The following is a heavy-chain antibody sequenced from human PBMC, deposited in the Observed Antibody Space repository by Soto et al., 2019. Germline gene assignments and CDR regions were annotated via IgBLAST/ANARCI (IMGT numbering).Heavy chain of an antibody. Sequence: GGSLRLSCSASGFTFSTYWMSWVRQAPGKGLEWVANIKQDGSEKYYVDSVRGRFTISRDTAKNSLYLQMNSLRAEDTAVYYCARAYYYDSSGFSPGGYWGQGTLVTVSS. CDR1: GFTFSTYW. J-gene: IGHJ4*02. V-gene: IGHV3-7*01. CDR3: ARAYYYDSSGFSPGGY. D-gene: IGHD3-22*01. CDR2: IKQDGSEK.